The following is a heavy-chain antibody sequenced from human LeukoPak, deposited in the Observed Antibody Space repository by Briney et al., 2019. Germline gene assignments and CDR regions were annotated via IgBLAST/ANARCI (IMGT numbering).Heavy chain of an antibody. CDR1: GLTLRIFA. Sequence: PGGSLRLSCAASGLTLRIFAMTWVGQAPGKGLEWFEGISWNSGSIGYADSVKGRFTISRDNAKNSLYLQMNSLRAEDTALYYCAKDLHGAFDYWGQGILVTVSS. V-gene: IGHV3-9*01. D-gene: IGHD3-10*01. CDR3: AKDLHGAFDY. CDR2: ISWNSGSI. J-gene: IGHJ4*02.